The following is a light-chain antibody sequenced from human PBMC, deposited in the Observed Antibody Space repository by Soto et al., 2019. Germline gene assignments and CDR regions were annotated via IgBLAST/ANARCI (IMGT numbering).Light chain of an antibody. J-gene: IGLJ2*01. CDR2: DTN. V-gene: IGLV7-46*01. Sequence: QTVVTQEPSLTVSPGGTVTLTCDSSTGAVTGDHFPYWFPQKSGQAPRTLISDTNNKHSWTPSRFSGSLLGGKAALTLSGAQREDKAKYYCWLFYGGVEVFSRGTQLTVL. CDR1: TGAVTGDHF. CDR3: WLFYGGVEV.